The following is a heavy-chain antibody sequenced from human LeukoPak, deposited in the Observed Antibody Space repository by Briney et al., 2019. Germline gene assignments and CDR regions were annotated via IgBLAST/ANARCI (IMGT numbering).Heavy chain of an antibody. CDR2: ISAYNGNT. D-gene: IGHD6-13*01. CDR3: ARAMRMSSWLPNAFDY. CDR1: GYTFTSYG. Sequence: ASVKVSCKASGYTFTSYGISWVRQAPGQGLEWMGWISAYNGNTNYAQKLQGRVTITTDTSTSTAYMELRSLRSDDTAVDYCARAMRMSSWLPNAFDYWGQGTLVTVSS. J-gene: IGHJ4*02. V-gene: IGHV1-18*01.